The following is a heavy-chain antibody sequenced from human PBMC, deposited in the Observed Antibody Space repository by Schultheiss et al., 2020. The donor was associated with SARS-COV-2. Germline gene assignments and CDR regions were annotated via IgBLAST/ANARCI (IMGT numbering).Heavy chain of an antibody. CDR3: ARVASSSWYSNRFDY. J-gene: IGHJ4*02. Sequence: ASVKVSCKASGYTFTGYYMHWVRQAPGQGLEWMGWINPNSGGTNYAQKFQGWVTMTTDTSTSTAYMELRSLRSDDTAVYYCARVASSSWYSNRFDYWGQGTLVTVSS. CDR2: INPNSGGT. D-gene: IGHD6-13*01. V-gene: IGHV1-2*04. CDR1: GYTFTGYY.